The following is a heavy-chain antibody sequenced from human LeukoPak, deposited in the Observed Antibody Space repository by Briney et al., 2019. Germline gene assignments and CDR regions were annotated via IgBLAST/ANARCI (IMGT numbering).Heavy chain of an antibody. CDR1: GASFSSYS. D-gene: IGHD3-3*01. V-gene: IGHV4-34*01. Sequence: PSETLSLTCAVSGASFSSYSWNWIRQLPGAGLEWIAEINFTGNTETGTTSYSPSLKSRVTISADTSTNQLSLHLRSATVADTGVYFCARAFSGFWEFDFWGQGTLATVSS. J-gene: IGHJ4*02. CDR3: ARAFSGFWEFDF. CDR2: INFTGNTETGTT.